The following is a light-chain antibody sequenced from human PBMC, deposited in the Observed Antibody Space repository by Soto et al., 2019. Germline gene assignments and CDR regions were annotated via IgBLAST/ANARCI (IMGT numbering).Light chain of an antibody. CDR3: QQSYDMPWT. J-gene: IGKJ1*01. CDR1: HSITNY. Sequence: DMQMTQSPSSQSACVGGTVTITCRASHSITNYLTWFQQKPGKAPSLLIFAADNLQDGVPSRFSGSGSGRDFSLTISSLQPEDFATYYCQQSYDMPWTFGQGTKVDI. V-gene: IGKV1-39*01. CDR2: AAD.